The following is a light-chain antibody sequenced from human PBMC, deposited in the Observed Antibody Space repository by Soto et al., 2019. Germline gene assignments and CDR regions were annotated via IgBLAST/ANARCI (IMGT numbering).Light chain of an antibody. CDR2: GAS. Sequence: DIGLKQSPGTLYLSPGERATLSCRASQSVIAGYLAWYQQKPGQAPRLLIYGASSRATGIPDRFSGSGSGTDFTLTISRLEPEDFAVYYCQQYGSSPPWTFGQGTNVDIK. J-gene: IGKJ1*01. CDR1: QSVIAGY. V-gene: IGKV3-20*01. CDR3: QQYGSSPPWT.